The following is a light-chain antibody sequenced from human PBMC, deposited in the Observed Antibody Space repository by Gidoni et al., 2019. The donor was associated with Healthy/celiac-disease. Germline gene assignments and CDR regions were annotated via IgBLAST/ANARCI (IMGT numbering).Light chain of an antibody. CDR1: QIVLYSSNNKNY. CDR3: QQYYSTPRT. Sequence: DIVMTQSPDSLAVSLGERATINCKSSQIVLYSSNNKNYLAWYQQKPGQPPKLLIYWASIRGSGVPDRFSGSGSGTDFTLTISSLQAEDVAVYYCQQYYSTPRTFGQGTKVEIK. J-gene: IGKJ1*01. CDR2: WAS. V-gene: IGKV4-1*01.